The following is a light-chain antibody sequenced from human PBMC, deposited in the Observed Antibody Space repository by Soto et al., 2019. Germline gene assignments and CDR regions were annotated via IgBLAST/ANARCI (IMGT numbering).Light chain of an antibody. CDR2: GAS. J-gene: IGKJ5*01. V-gene: IGKV1-39*01. CDR1: QSISVW. Sequence: DIPMTQSPSTLSASVGDRVTITCRASQSISVWLAWYQQKAGKAPKLLITGASSLQSGVPSRFSGSRSETDFTLTISGLQPADFGTYFCQQTYSTPVTFGQGTRLDMK. CDR3: QQTYSTPVT.